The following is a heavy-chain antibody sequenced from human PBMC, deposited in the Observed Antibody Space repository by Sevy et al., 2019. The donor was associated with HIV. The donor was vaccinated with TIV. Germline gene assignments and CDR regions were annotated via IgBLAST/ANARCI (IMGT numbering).Heavy chain of an antibody. V-gene: IGHV3-21*01. CDR3: ARDPTDDSGYSQGMDA. CDR1: GFAIDSYS. Sequence: GGSLRLSCTASGFAIDSYSMNWVRQAPGKGLEWLSSISGNSSHIFYADSVKGRFTISRDNARNSVYLRMNSLRAEDTALYFCARDPTDDSGYSQGMDAWGQGTTVTVSS. D-gene: IGHD3-22*01. J-gene: IGHJ6*02. CDR2: ISGNSSHI.